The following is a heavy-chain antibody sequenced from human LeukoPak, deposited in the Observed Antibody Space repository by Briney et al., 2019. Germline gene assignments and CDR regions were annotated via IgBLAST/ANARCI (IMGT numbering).Heavy chain of an antibody. V-gene: IGHV4-59*01. D-gene: IGHD1-26*01. Sequence: PSETLSLTCTVSGGSISSYYWSWIRQPPGKGLEWVGYIYYSGSTNYNPSLKSRVTISVDTSKNHFSLKLSSVTAADTAVYYCARGGLGATDFDYWGQGILVTVSS. CDR1: GGSISSYY. J-gene: IGHJ4*02. CDR3: ARGGLGATDFDY. CDR2: IYYSGST.